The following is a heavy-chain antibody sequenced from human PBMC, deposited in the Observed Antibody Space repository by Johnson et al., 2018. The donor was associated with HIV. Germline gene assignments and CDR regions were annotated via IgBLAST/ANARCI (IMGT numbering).Heavy chain of an antibody. CDR2: IYSGGST. CDR3: ARGPIADDAFDI. Sequence: EVQLVESGGGLVQPGGSLRLSCAAFGFTVSSNYMSWVRQAPGKGLEWVSVIYSGGSTYYADSVKGRLTISRDNSKNTLYLQMNSLRAEDTAVYFCARGPIADDAFDIWGQGTMVTVSS. D-gene: IGHD3-16*02. CDR1: GFTVSSNY. V-gene: IGHV3-66*02. J-gene: IGHJ3*02.